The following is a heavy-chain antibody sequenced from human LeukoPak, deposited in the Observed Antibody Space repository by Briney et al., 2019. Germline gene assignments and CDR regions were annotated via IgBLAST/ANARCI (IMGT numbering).Heavy chain of an antibody. V-gene: IGHV3-23*01. Sequence: GGSLRLSCAASGFIFSNYAMAWARLTPGKGLEWVSAISGSGGTTYYTDSVKGRFTISRDSSTNTLYLQLSSLRAEDTAVYYCARGGLVFAYFFDYWGQGTLVTVSS. J-gene: IGHJ4*02. CDR2: ISGSGGTT. CDR3: ARGGLVFAYFFDY. CDR1: GFIFSNYA. D-gene: IGHD3-16*01.